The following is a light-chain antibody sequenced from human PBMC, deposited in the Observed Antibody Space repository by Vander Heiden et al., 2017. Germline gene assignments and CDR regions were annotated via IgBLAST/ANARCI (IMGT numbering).Light chain of an antibody. Sequence: QSALTQPASVSGSLGQSTTISCTGTSSDVGGHNYVSWYQQHPGKAPKLMIYDVSNRPSGVSNRFSGSKSGNTASLTISGLQAEDEADYYCSSYTSSSTLVFGGGTKLTVL. CDR1: SSDVGGHNY. CDR3: SSYTSSSTLV. CDR2: DVS. J-gene: IGLJ2*01. V-gene: IGLV2-14*01.